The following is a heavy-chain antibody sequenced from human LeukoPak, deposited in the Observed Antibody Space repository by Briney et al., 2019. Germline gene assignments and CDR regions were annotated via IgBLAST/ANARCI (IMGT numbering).Heavy chain of an antibody. CDR1: GGTFSSYA. Sequence: ASVKVSCKASGGTFSSYAISWVRQAPGQGLEWMGIINPSGGSTSYAQKFQGRVTMTRDTSTSTVYMELSSLRSEDTAVYYRARETVLLWSPSQYYYYYGMDVWGQGTTVTVSS. CDR2: INPSGGST. D-gene: IGHD3-10*01. V-gene: IGHV1-46*01. CDR3: ARETVLLWSPSQYYYYYGMDV. J-gene: IGHJ6*02.